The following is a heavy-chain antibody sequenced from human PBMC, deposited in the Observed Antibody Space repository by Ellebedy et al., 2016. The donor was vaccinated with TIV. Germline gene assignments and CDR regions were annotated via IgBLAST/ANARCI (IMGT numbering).Heavy chain of an antibody. CDR2: IYYTGAT. V-gene: IGHV4-59*11. CDR1: GGSISNRY. J-gene: IGHJ2*01. Sequence: SETLSLTCSVFGGSISNRYWSWIRQPPGKGLEWIGHIYYTGATNPNPSLTSRVTMSVDTSKNQFSLKMSPVTAADTAVYFCAKVAAVAGSFRYFDLWGRGTLVTVSS. CDR3: AKVAAVAGSFRYFDL. D-gene: IGHD6-19*01.